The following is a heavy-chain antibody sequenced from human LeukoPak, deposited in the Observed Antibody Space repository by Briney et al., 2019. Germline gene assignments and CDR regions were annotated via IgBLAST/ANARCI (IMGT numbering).Heavy chain of an antibody. CDR3: AELGITMIGGV. J-gene: IGHJ6*04. Sequence: GGSLRLSCAASGFTFSNHGMNWVRQAPGKGLEWVSYISSSGSTIYYADPVKGRFTISRDNAKNSLYLQMNSLRAEDTAVYYCAELGITMIGGVWGKGTTVTISS. V-gene: IGHV3-48*04. D-gene: IGHD3-10*02. CDR2: ISSSGSTI. CDR1: GFTFSNHG.